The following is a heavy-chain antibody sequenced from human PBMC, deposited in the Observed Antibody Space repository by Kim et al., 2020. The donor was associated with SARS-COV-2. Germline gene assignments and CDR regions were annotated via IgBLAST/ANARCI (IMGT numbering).Heavy chain of an antibody. CDR3: ASHRSCGCYCYFDS. J-gene: IGHJ4*02. V-gene: IGHV3-7*03. D-gene: IGHD6-19*01. Sequence: YVDAVKGRFTVSRQNAKKCLYLQRNSLRAEDTAVYYCASHRSCGCYCYFDSWGQGTLVTVSS.